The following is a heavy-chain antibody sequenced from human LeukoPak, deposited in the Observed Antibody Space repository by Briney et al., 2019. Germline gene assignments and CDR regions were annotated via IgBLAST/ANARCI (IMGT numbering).Heavy chain of an antibody. Sequence: GASVKVSCKASGYTFTSYYMHWVRQAPGQGLEWMGIINPSGGSTSYAQKFQGRVTMTRDMSTSTVYMELSSLRSEDTAVYYCARDRAQYYYGSGVPVYWGQGTLVTVSA. CDR1: GYTFTSYY. CDR2: INPSGGST. J-gene: IGHJ4*02. D-gene: IGHD3-10*01. V-gene: IGHV1-46*01. CDR3: ARDRAQYYYGSGVPVY.